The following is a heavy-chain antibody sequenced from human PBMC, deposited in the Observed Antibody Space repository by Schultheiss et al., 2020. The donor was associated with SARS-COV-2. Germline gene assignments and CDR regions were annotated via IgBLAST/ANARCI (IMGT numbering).Heavy chain of an antibody. V-gene: IGHV3-23*01. J-gene: IGHJ4*02. CDR1: GFTFSSYA. D-gene: IGHD5-12*01. Sequence: GESLKISCAASGFTFSSYAMSWVRQAPGKGLEWVSAISGSGGSTYYADSVKGRFTISRDNSKNTLYLQMNSLKTEETAVYYCTTAQWLRLFDYWGQGTLVTVSS. CDR3: TTAQWLRLFDY. CDR2: ISGSGGST.